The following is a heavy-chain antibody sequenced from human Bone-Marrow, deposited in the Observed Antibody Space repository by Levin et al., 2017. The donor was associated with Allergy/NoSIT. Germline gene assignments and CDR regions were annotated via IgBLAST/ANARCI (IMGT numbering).Heavy chain of an antibody. CDR1: GFTFNSYA. Sequence: GGSLRLSCAASGFTFNSYAMSWVRQAPGKGLEWVSAISGSGGSTYYADSVKGRFTISRDNSKNTLYLQMNSLRAEDTAVYYCAKGRASSSWYRGFDYWGQGTLVTVSS. CDR3: AKGRASSSWYRGFDY. J-gene: IGHJ4*02. D-gene: IGHD6-13*01. CDR2: ISGSGGST. V-gene: IGHV3-23*01.